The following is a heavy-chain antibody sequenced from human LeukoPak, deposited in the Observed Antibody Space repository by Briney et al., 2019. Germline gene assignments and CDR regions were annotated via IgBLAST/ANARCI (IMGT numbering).Heavy chain of an antibody. CDR2: INPSGGTT. D-gene: IGHD2-2*03. Sequence: GASVKVSCKVSGYTLTELSMHWVRQAPGQGLEWIGIINPSGGTTSQAQKFQGRVTMTRDTSTSTVYMELSSLRSEDTAVYYCASLATIGSDSFDIWGQGTMVTVSS. CDR1: GYTLTELS. V-gene: IGHV1-46*01. CDR3: ASLATIGSDSFDI. J-gene: IGHJ3*02.